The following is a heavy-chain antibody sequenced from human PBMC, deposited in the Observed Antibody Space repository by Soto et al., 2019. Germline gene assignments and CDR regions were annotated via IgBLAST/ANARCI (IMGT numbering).Heavy chain of an antibody. CDR2: ISGSGGST. J-gene: IGHJ3*02. CDR3: AKDKGMITFGGVIVTNDAFDI. CDR1: GFTFSSYA. V-gene: IGHV3-23*01. D-gene: IGHD3-16*02. Sequence: GGSLRLSCAASGFTFSSYAMSWVRQAPGKGLEWVSAISGSGGSTYYADSVKGRFTISRDNSKNTLYLQMNSLRAEDTAVYYCAKDKGMITFGGVIVTNDAFDIWGQGTMVTVSS.